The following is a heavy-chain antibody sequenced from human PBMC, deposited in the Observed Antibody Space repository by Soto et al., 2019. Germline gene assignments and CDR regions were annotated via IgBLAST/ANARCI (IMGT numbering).Heavy chain of an antibody. D-gene: IGHD3-3*01. V-gene: IGHV3-64*04. CDR3: TTDLKSRGALGWLFPHDAFDI. CDR1: GFTFSSYA. Sequence: GGSLRLSCSASGFTFSSYAMHWVRQAPGKGLEYVSAISSNGGSTYYADSVKGRFTISRDNSKNTLYLQMNSLKTEDTAVYYCTTDLKSRGALGWLFPHDAFDIWGQGTMVTVSS. J-gene: IGHJ3*02. CDR2: ISSNGGST.